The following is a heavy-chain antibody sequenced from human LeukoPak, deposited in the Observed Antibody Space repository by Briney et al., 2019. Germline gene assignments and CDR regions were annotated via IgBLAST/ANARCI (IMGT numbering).Heavy chain of an antibody. Sequence: SETLSPTCAVSGGSISSGGYSWSWIRQPPGKGLEWIGYIYHSGSTYYNPSLKSRVTISVDRSKNQFSLKLSSVTAADTAVYYCARYYGDYRNWFDPWGQGTLVTVSS. J-gene: IGHJ5*02. D-gene: IGHD4-17*01. CDR3: ARYYGDYRNWFDP. CDR1: GGSISSGGYS. CDR2: IYHSGST. V-gene: IGHV4-30-2*01.